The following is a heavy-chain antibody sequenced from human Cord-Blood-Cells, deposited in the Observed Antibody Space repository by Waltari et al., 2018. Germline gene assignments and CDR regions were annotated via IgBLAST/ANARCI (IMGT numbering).Heavy chain of an antibody. CDR3: ARGPARTTLDY. D-gene: IGHD4-4*01. J-gene: IGHJ4*02. V-gene: IGHV4-34*01. Sequence: QVQLQQWGAGLLKPSETLSLTCAVYGGSFSGYYWSWIRQPPGKGLEWIGEINPSGSTNSNPSLKSRVTISVDTSKNQFSLKLSSVTAADTAVYYCARGPARTTLDYWGQGTLVTVSS. CDR2: INPSGST. CDR1: GGSFSGYY.